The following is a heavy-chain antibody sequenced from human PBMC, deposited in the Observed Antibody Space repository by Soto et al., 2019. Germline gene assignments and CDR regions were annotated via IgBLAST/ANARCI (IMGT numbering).Heavy chain of an antibody. CDR1: GYTFTSYG. J-gene: IGHJ6*02. CDR3: ARDRVDLWFGIVAAPHLSRARTYYGMDV. D-gene: IGHD3-10*01. Sequence: QVQLVQSGAEVKKPGASVKVSCKASGYTFTSYGISWVRQAPGQGLERMGWISAYNGNTNYAQKLQGRVTMTTDTSTMTASLELRSLRSEDTAVYYFARDRVDLWFGIVAAPHLSRARTYYGMDVWGQGTTVTVSS. CDR2: ISAYNGNT. V-gene: IGHV1-18*04.